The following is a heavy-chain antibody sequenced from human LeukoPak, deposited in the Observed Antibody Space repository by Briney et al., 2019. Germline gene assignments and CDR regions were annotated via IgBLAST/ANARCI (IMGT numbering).Heavy chain of an antibody. CDR2: IIPIFGTA. CDR1: GGTFSSYA. J-gene: IGHJ4*02. Sequence: GASVKVSXKASGGTFSSYAISWVRQAPGQGLEWMGRIIPIFGTANYAQKFQGRVTITTDESTSTAYMELSSLRSEDTAVYYCAREARERGYSGYDDYWGQGTLVTVSS. D-gene: IGHD5-12*01. V-gene: IGHV1-69*05. CDR3: AREARERGYSGYDDY.